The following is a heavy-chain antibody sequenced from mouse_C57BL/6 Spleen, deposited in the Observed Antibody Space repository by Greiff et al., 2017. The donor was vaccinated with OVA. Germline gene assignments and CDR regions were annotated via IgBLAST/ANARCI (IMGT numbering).Heavy chain of an antibody. CDR3: ANSYYYGSRFDY. CDR2: IYPRDGST. Sequence: VKVVESDAELVKPGASVKISCKVSGYTFTDHTIHWMKQRPEQGLEWIGYIYPRDGSTKYNEKFKGKATLTADKSSSTAYMQLNSLTSEDSAVYFCANSYYYGSRFDYWGQGTTLTVSS. J-gene: IGHJ2*01. D-gene: IGHD1-1*01. CDR1: GYTFTDHT. V-gene: IGHV1-78*01.